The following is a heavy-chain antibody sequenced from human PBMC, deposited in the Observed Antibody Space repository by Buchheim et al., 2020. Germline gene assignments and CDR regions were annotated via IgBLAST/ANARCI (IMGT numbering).Heavy chain of an antibody. V-gene: IGHV1-3*01. CDR1: GYSFISFA. CDR2: VNAGNGNT. CDR3: ARTFPFDY. D-gene: IGHD3-3*02. Sequence: QVQLVQSGAEVRKPGASVKISCKASGYSFISFAIHWVRQAPGQGLEWMGWVNAGNGNTGYSQNLPGRVSIHADKTPITAHMELKSLTSEDTAVYYCARTFPFDYWGQGTL. J-gene: IGHJ4*02.